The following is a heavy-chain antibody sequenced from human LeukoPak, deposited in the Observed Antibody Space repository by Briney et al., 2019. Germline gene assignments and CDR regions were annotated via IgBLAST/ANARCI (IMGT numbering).Heavy chain of an antibody. CDR1: GFTFDDYA. D-gene: IGHD3-9*01. V-gene: IGHV3-9*01. CDR3: AKSHYDMEVFDY. CDR2: ISWNSGSI. Sequence: PGGSLRLSCAASGFTFDDYAMHWVRHAPGKGLEWVSGISWNSGSIGYADSVKGRFTISRDNAKNSLYLQMNSLRAEDTALYYCAKSHYDMEVFDYWGQGTLVTVSS. J-gene: IGHJ4*02.